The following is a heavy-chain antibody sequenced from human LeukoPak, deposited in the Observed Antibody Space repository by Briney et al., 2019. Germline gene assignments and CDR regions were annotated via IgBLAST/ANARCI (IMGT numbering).Heavy chain of an antibody. D-gene: IGHD4-17*01. CDR3: ALPLRDGDFYFDY. J-gene: IGHJ4*02. CDR2: INRDGRST. CDR1: GFTFSNYW. V-gene: IGHV3-74*01. Sequence: GGSLRLSCAASGFTFSNYWMHWVRQAPGKGLVWVSRINRDGRSTNYADSVKGRFTISRDDAKNTVFLQMNSLRAEDTAVYYCALPLRDGDFYFDYWGQGALVTVSS.